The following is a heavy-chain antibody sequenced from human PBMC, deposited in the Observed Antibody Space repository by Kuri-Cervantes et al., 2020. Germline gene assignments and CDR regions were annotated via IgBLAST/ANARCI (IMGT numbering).Heavy chain of an antibody. Sequence: SSVNVSFKASGCTFSSYAISSVRQAPAQGLEWMGVIIPIFGTANYAQKLQGRVTITTDESMSTAYMELNRLRSEDTAVYYCARERPTYYDILTGYYNAFDYWGQGTLVTVSS. CDR3: ARERPTYYDILTGYYNAFDY. CDR2: IIPIFGTA. V-gene: IGHV1-69*05. J-gene: IGHJ4*02. CDR1: GCTFSSYA. D-gene: IGHD3-9*01.